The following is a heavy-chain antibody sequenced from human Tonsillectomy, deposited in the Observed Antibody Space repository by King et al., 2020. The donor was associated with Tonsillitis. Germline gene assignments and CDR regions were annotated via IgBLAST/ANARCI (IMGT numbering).Heavy chain of an antibody. CDR1: GFTFTDYY. D-gene: IGHD3-16*01. CDR3: ATKMFGTWSAFDI. V-gene: IGHV3-11*01. Sequence: VQLVESGGGLVKPGGSLRLSCAASGFTFTDYYMSWIRQAPGEGLDWISYIANVGGTVYYADSVKGRFTVSRDNAKNSLYLQMNTLRAEDTAVYYCATKMFGTWSAFDIWGQGTMVTVSS. CDR2: IANVGGTV. J-gene: IGHJ3*02.